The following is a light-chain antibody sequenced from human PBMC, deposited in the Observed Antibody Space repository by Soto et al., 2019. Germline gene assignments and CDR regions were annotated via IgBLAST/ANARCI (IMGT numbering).Light chain of an antibody. V-gene: IGLV2-14*03. CDR3: SSYTSSSTLA. Sequence: QSALTQPASVSGSPGRSITISCTGSSSDVGGYNYVSWYQQHPGKAPKVMIYEVSNRPSGVSWRFSGSKSGNTASLTISGLQAEDEADYYCSSYTSSSTLAFGGGTKVTVL. CDR2: EVS. CDR1: SSDVGGYNY. J-gene: IGLJ6*01.